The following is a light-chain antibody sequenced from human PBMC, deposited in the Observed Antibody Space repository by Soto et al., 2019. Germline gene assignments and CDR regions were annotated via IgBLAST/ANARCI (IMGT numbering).Light chain of an antibody. CDR3: QQNSHWPPWT. V-gene: IGKV3D-20*02. Sequence: EIVLTQSPGTLSLSPGERSALSCRASQSVSSSYLAWYQQKPGQAPRLLIYGASSRATGIPDRFSGSGSGTDFTLTISRLEPEDFAVYYCQQNSHWPPWTFGQGTTGDIK. CDR2: GAS. CDR1: QSVSSSY. J-gene: IGKJ1*01.